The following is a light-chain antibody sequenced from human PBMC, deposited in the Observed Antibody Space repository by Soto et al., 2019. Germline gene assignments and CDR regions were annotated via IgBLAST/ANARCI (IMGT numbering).Light chain of an antibody. V-gene: IGKV1-5*03. CDR2: KAS. Sequence: DVQMTQSPSSLSASVGYRFTITCRASQTISSWLAWYQQKPGKAPKPLMYKASTLKSGVPSRFSGTGSGTEFTLTISSLQPDDFETYYCQHYNSYSEACGQGTKVDIK. J-gene: IGKJ1*01. CDR3: QHYNSYSEA. CDR1: QTISSW.